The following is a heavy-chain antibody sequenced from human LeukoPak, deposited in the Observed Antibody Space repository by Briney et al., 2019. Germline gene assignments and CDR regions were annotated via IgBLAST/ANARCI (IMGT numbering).Heavy chain of an antibody. CDR1: GFTFSSYA. CDR2: ISGSGSST. Sequence: QTGGSLRLSCAASGFTFSSYAMSWVRQAPGKGLEWVSSISGSGSSTYHADSVKGRFTISRDNSKNTLYLQMDSLRVEDTAVYYCANRRLITSDSFAYWGQGTLVTVSS. CDR3: ANRRLITSDSFAY. V-gene: IGHV3-23*01. J-gene: IGHJ4*02. D-gene: IGHD3-22*01.